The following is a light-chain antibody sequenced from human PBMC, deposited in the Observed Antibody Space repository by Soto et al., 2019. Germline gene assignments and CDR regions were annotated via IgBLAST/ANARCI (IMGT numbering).Light chain of an antibody. CDR1: QDISTY. V-gene: IGKV1-5*01. CDR3: QHYTLYSAP. Sequence: RLTQSPSSLSASVGDTVTISCRASQDISTYLAWYLQKPGKAPTLLIFGASSLHNGVPPRFAGSGSGSEFTLTINRLQPDDFATYYCQHYTLYSAPFGQGTRV. J-gene: IGKJ5*01. CDR2: GAS.